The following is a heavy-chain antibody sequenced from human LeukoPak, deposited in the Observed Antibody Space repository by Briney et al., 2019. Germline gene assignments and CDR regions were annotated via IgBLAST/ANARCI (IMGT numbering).Heavy chain of an antibody. CDR2: INPSGGST. CDR3: ARDTFYYDSSVNWFDP. CDR1: GYTFTSYY. V-gene: IGHV1-46*01. D-gene: IGHD3-22*01. J-gene: IGHJ5*02. Sequence: GASVKVSCKASGYTFTSYYMHWVRQAPGQGLEWMGIINPSGGSTSYAQKFQGRVTMTRDTSTSTVYMELSSLRSEDTAVYYCARDTFYYDSSVNWFDPWGQGTLVTVSS.